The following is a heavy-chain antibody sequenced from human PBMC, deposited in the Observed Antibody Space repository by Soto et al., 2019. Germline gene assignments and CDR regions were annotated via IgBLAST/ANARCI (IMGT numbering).Heavy chain of an antibody. V-gene: IGHV4-39*01. Sequence: TSETLSLTCTVSGGSISSSSYYWGWILQPPGKGPEWIGSIYYSGSTYYNPSLKSRVTISVDTSKNQFSLKLSSVTAADTAVYYCARQRVTYSRYYYGMDVWGQGTTVTVSS. CDR3: ARQRVTYSRYYYGMDV. J-gene: IGHJ6*02. CDR1: GGSISSSSYY. CDR2: IYYSGST. D-gene: IGHD6-13*01.